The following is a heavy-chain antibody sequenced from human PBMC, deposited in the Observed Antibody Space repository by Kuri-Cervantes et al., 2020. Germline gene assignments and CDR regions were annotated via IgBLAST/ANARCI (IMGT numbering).Heavy chain of an antibody. Sequence: GSLRLSCAVYGGSFSGYYWSWIRQTPGKGLEWIGEINHSGSTNYNPSLKSRVTISVDTSKNQFSLKLSSVTAADTAVYYCAREGAVDYDILTGARPIDPWGQGTLVTVSS. J-gene: IGHJ5*02. D-gene: IGHD3-9*01. CDR1: GGSFSGYY. CDR3: AREGAVDYDILTGARPIDP. CDR2: INHSGST. V-gene: IGHV4-34*01.